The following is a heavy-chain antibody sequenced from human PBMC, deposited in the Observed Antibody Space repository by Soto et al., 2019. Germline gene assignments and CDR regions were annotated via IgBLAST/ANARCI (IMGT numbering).Heavy chain of an antibody. Sequence: QVQLVQSGAEVKKPGSSVKVSCKASGGTFSSYTISWVRQAPGQGLEWMERIIPILGIANYAQKFQGRVTIAADKSTSTAYMELSSLRSEDTAVYYCAGESPARNWYFDLWGLGTLVTVSS. J-gene: IGHJ2*01. CDR3: AGESPARNWYFDL. CDR2: IIPILGIA. CDR1: GGTFSSYT. V-gene: IGHV1-69*08.